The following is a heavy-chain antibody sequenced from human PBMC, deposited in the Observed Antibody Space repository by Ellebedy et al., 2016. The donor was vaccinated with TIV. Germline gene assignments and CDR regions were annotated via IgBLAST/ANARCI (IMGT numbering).Heavy chain of an antibody. V-gene: IGHV4-39*01. J-gene: IGHJ4*02. CDR3: ARQGHSSGWYVGEYYFDY. Sequence: MPSETLSLTCAVHGESFTAYYWGWIRQPPWKGLEWIGSIYYSGSTYYNPSLKSRVTISVDTSKNQFSLKLSSVAAADTAVYYCARQGHSSGWYVGEYYFDYWGQGTLVTVSS. CDR2: IYYSGST. CDR1: GESFTAYY. D-gene: IGHD6-19*01.